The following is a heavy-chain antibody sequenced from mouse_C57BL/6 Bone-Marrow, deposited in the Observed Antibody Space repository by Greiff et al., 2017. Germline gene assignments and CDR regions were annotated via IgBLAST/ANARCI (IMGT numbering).Heavy chain of an antibody. V-gene: IGHV14-3*01. CDR2: IDPADGNT. J-gene: IGHJ4*01. CDR1: GYNITNNY. CDR3: ATSIYYDCDWDY. D-gene: IGHD2-4*01. Sequence: EVQLQHSVAELVRPGASVKLSCTASGYNITNNYMHWVKQRPEQGLEWIGRIDPADGNTNYNPKFTGKATLTVDTSSNTAYLQLSSLTSEDSAVYYCATSIYYDCDWDYWGQGTSVTVSS.